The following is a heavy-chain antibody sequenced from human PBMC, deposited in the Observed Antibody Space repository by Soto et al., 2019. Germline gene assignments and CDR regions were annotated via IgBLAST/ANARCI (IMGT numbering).Heavy chain of an antibody. Sequence: QVQLQESGPGLVKPSETLSLTCTVSGASISGFYWSWIRKSAGKGLEWIGRIYATGTTDYNPSLMSRVMMSVETSKKQFSLKLRSVTAADTAVYYCVRDGTKTLRDWFDPWGQGISVTVSS. CDR2: IYATGTT. CDR1: GASISGFY. D-gene: IGHD1-1*01. CDR3: VRDGTKTLRDWFDP. J-gene: IGHJ5*02. V-gene: IGHV4-4*07.